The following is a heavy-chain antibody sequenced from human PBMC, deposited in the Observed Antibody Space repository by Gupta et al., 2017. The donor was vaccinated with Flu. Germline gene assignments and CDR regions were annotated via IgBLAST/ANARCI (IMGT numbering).Heavy chain of an antibody. V-gene: IGHV3-74*03. CDR2: INPDGSST. Sequence: ELKLVESGGGLVQPRGSLRLSCAASGFTFSPSYLQWVRQAPGKGLVWVSRINPDGSSTTYAESVKGRFTISRDNAKNTLYLQMNSLGDDDTAVYYCATVTSGCWGQGTLVTVSS. CDR3: ATVTSGC. CDR1: GFTFSPSY. D-gene: IGHD4-17*01. J-gene: IGHJ4*02.